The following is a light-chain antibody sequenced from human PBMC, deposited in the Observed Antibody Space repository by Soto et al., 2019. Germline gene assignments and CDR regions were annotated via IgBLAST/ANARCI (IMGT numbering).Light chain of an antibody. V-gene: IGLV1-51*02. Sequence: QSVLTQPPSVSAAPGQKVTISCSGSTSNIGNNYVSWFQQLPGTAPKLLIYENDKRPSGIPDRFSGSTSGTSATLGITGLQTGDDSDYYCGTWDSSLSGYVSATGTNLTVL. CDR1: TSNIGNNY. CDR2: END. J-gene: IGLJ1*01. CDR3: GTWDSSLSGYV.